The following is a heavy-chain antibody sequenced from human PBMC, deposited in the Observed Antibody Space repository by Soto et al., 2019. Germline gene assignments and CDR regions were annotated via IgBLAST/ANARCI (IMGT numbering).Heavy chain of an antibody. V-gene: IGHV3-48*01. CDR2: ISTSGTTI. D-gene: IGHD6-19*01. Sequence: EVQLVESGGGLVQPGGSLRLSCAASGFTFSSYSMNWVRQAPGKGLEWVSYISTSGTTIYYADSVKGRFTISRDNAKNSLYLQTNSLRAEDTAVYHCARTAVAGISGWFDPWGQGTLVTVSS. CDR3: ARTAVAGISGWFDP. J-gene: IGHJ5*02. CDR1: GFTFSSYS.